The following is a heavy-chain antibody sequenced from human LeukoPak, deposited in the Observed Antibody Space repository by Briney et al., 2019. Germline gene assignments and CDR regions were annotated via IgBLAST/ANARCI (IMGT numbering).Heavy chain of an antibody. CDR1: GFTFSRNA. CDR3: AKEDY. Sequence: PGGSLRLSCAASGFTFSRNAMGWVRQAPGKGLECASVISGSGGSTYYADSVKGRFTISRDNSKNTLYLQMNSLRAEDTAVYYGAKEDYWGQGTLVTVSS. J-gene: IGHJ4*02. CDR2: ISGSGGST. V-gene: IGHV3-23*01.